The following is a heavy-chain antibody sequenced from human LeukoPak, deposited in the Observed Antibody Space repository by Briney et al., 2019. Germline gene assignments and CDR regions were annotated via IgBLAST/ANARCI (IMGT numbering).Heavy chain of an antibody. J-gene: IGHJ5*02. Sequence: SETLSLTCTVSGCSISSGYYWGWIRQPPGRGLEWIGSIYHSGSTYYNPSLKSRVTISVDTSKNQFSLRLSSVTAADTAVYYCARDGYSYGPLYNWFDPWGQGTLVTVSS. D-gene: IGHD5-18*01. CDR3: ARDGYSYGPLYNWFDP. CDR1: GCSISSGYY. V-gene: IGHV4-38-2*02. CDR2: IYHSGST.